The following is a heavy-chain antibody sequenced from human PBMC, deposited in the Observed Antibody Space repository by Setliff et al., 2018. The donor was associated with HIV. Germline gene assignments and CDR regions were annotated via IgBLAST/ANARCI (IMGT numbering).Heavy chain of an antibody. CDR2: IKSKSDGGAV. CDR3: ARDSEPGTRVAGTTGLDY. CDR1: GFTFRNAW. Sequence: GGSLRLSCAASGFTFRNAWMSWVRQAPGKGLEWVGRIKSKSDGGAVHYAAPVKGRFTISRDNSKSAVYRQMNSLRPEDTALYYCARDSEPGTRVAGTTGLDYWGQGSLVTVSS. D-gene: IGHD6-19*01. J-gene: IGHJ4*02. V-gene: IGHV3-15*06.